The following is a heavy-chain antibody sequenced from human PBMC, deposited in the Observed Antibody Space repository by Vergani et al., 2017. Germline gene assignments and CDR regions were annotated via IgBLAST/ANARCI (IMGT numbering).Heavy chain of an antibody. CDR3: ASPVIAAAGTGGDY. CDR1: GFTFSSYS. Sequence: EVQLVESGGGLVKPGGSLRLSCAASGFTFSSYSMNWVRQAPGKGLEWVSSISSSSSYIYYADSVKGRFTISRDNAKNSLYLQMNSLRAEDTAVYYCASPVIAAAGTGGDYWGQGTLVTVSS. V-gene: IGHV3-21*01. J-gene: IGHJ4*02. D-gene: IGHD6-13*01. CDR2: ISSSSSYI.